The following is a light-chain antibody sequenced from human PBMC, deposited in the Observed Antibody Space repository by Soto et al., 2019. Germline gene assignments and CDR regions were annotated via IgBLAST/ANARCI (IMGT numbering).Light chain of an antibody. V-gene: IGKV1-33*01. CDR3: QHCDNLPLT. CDR2: DSS. Sequence: DIQMTQSPSSLSASIGDRVIITCQASQDVRNGLNWYQQKPGKVPKLLIYDSSNLETGVPSRFSGRGSGTDFSFTISSLQPEDIATYYCQHCDNLPLTFGGGTKVEIK. CDR1: QDVRNG. J-gene: IGKJ4*01.